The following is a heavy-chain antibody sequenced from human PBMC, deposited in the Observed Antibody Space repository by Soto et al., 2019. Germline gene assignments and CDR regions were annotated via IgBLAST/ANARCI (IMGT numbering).Heavy chain of an antibody. Sequence: PSETLSLTCTVSGGSISSSSYYWGWIRQPPGKGLEWIGSIYYSGRTYYNPSLKSRVTISVDTSKNQFSLKLSSVTAADTAVYYCARRGATTFGRSWFDPWGQGTLVTVSS. CDR2: IYYSGRT. D-gene: IGHD1-26*01. CDR3: ARRGATTFGRSWFDP. J-gene: IGHJ5*02. CDR1: GGSISSSSYY. V-gene: IGHV4-39*01.